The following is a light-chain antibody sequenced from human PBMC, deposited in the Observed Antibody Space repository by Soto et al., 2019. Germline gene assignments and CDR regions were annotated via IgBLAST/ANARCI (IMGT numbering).Light chain of an antibody. V-gene: IGKV3-20*01. CDR3: QQYGSSPPLT. CDR2: GVS. CDR1: QSVSSSY. Sequence: EIVLTQSPGTLSLSPGERATLSCRARQSVSSSYLAWYQQKPCQATRLLIYGVSSRATGIPDRFSGSGSVTDFTLTISRLEPEDFAVYYCQQYGSSPPLTFGGGTKVEIK. J-gene: IGKJ4*01.